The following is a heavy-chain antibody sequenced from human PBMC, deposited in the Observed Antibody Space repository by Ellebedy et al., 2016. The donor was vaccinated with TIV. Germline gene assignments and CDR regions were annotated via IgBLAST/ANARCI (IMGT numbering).Heavy chain of an antibody. V-gene: IGHV3-49*03. CDR2: IRSKAYGGTT. D-gene: IGHD3-10*01. CDR1: GFTFGDYA. J-gene: IGHJ4*02. CDR3: TRLWFGEPNDY. Sequence: GGSLRLSXTASGFTFGDYAMSWFRQAPGKGLEWVGFIRSKAYGGTTEYAASVKGRFTISRDDSKSIAYLQMNSLKTEDTAVYYCTRLWFGEPNDYWGQGTLVTVSS.